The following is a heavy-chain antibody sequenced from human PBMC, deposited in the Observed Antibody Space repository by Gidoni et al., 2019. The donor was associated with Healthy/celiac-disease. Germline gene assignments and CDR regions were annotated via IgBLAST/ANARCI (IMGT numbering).Heavy chain of an antibody. CDR3: ARVPAASHLEYYYYYYGMDV. V-gene: IGHV3-48*03. CDR2: ISSSGSTI. Sequence: EVQLVESGGGLVQPGGSLRLSCAASGFPFSSSEMNWVRQAPGKGLEWVSYISSSGSTIYYADSVKGRFTISRDNAKNSLYLQMNSLRAEDTAVYYCARVPAASHLEYYYYYYGMDVWGQGTTVTVSS. J-gene: IGHJ6*02. D-gene: IGHD2-2*01. CDR1: GFPFSSSE.